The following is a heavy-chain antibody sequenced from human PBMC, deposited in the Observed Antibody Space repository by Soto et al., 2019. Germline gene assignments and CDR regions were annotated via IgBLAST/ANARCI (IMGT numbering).Heavy chain of an antibody. CDR1: GFTFSSYA. CDR3: AKDRGLAARLYYFDY. CDR2: ISGSGGST. J-gene: IGHJ4*02. D-gene: IGHD6-6*01. V-gene: IGHV3-23*01. Sequence: GGSLRLSCAASGFTFSSYAMSWVRQAPGKGLEWVSAISGSGGSTYYADSVKGRFTISRDNSENTLYLQMNSLRAEDTAVYYCAKDRGLAARLYYFDYWGQGTLVTVSS.